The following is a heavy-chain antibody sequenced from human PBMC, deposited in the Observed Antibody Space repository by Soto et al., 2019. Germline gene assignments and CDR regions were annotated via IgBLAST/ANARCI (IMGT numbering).Heavy chain of an antibody. CDR1: GYTFTGYY. CDR2: INPNSGGT. V-gene: IGHV1-2*04. CDR3: ARGSVWDIVVVEGWFDP. D-gene: IGHD2-2*01. Sequence: QVPLVQSGAEVKKPGASVKVSCKASGYTFTGYYMHWVRQAPGQGLEWMGWINPNSGGTNYAQKFQGWVTMTRDTSISTAYMELSRLRSDDTAVYYCARGSVWDIVVVEGWFDPWGQGTLVTVSS. J-gene: IGHJ5*02.